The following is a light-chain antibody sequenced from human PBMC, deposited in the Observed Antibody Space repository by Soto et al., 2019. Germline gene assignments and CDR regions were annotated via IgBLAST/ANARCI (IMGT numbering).Light chain of an antibody. Sequence: QPVLTQPPSASGTPGQRVTISCSGSSSNIGSNYVYWYQQLPGTAPKLLIYRNNQRPSGVPDRFSGSKSVTSASLAISGLRSEDEADYYCAAWDDSLSGRVFGTGTKVTVL. J-gene: IGLJ1*01. CDR3: AAWDDSLSGRV. CDR1: SSNIGSNY. CDR2: RNN. V-gene: IGLV1-47*01.